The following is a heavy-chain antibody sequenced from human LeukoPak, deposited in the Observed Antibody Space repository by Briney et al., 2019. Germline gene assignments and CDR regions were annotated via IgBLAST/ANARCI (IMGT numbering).Heavy chain of an antibody. V-gene: IGHV3-23*01. CDR2: VSGSGGTT. D-gene: IGHD2-21*01. CDR3: ARDLVRETNGIN. Sequence: GGSLRLSCAASGFTFSSYAMTWVRQAPGKGLEWVSAVSGSGGTTYYADSVKGRFTISRDNFKNTVYLQMNSLRAEDTAVYYCARDLVRETNGINWGQGTLVTVSS. J-gene: IGHJ4*02. CDR1: GFTFSSYA.